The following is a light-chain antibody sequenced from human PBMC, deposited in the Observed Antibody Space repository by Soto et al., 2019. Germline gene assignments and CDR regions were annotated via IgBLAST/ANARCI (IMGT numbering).Light chain of an antibody. CDR3: QQYGNSPPIT. J-gene: IGKJ4*01. V-gene: IGKV3-20*01. CDR1: QSVSSNY. CDR2: GAS. Sequence: EIVLTQSPGTLSLSPGERATLSCRASQSVSSNYLAWYQQKPGQAPRLLIYGASTRATGIPDRFSGSGSGTDFTLTIRRLEPEDFAVYYCQQYGNSPPITFGGGTKVEIK.